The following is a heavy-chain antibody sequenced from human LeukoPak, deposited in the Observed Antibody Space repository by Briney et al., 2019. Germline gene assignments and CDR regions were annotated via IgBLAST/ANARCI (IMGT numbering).Heavy chain of an antibody. CDR1: GFTFSCYA. J-gene: IGHJ4*02. CDR3: AKGSYYDSSGSFYFDY. Sequence: GGSLRLSCAASGFTFSCYAMSWVRQAPGKGLEWVSGISGSGDNTYYADSVKGRFTISRDNSKNTPYVQVNSLGTEDTAAYYCAKGSYYDSSGSFYFDYWGQGTLVTVSS. D-gene: IGHD3-22*01. CDR2: ISGSGDNT. V-gene: IGHV3-23*01.